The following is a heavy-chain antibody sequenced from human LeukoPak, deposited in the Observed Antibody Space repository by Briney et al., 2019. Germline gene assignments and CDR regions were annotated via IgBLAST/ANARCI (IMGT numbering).Heavy chain of an antibody. CDR2: ISDNGGST. V-gene: IGHV3-64D*06. CDR1: GFIIRSHA. D-gene: IGHD1-1*01. Sequence: PGGSLRLSCSASGFIIRSHAMHWVRQAPGKGLEYVSRISDNGGSTYYADSVKGRFTISRDNSKNTLYLQMSSLRAVDTAVYYCVKDNEAGGSPFDRWGQGTLVTVSS. J-gene: IGHJ4*02. CDR3: VKDNEAGGSPFDR.